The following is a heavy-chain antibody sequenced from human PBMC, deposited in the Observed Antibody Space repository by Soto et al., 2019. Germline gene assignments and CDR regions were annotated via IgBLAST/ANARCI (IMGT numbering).Heavy chain of an antibody. CDR2: IGPESGAT. D-gene: IGHD5-12*01. J-gene: IGHJ4*02. CDR3: GRGRSGQIVLFY. Sequence: ASVKVSCKSSGYTFTGHYIHWVRQAPEQGPEWMGEIGPESGATRYAQKFQGRVTMTRDMSINTVYMELNNLSPDDTDVYYCGRGRSGQIVLFYWGQGTLVTISS. CDR1: GYTFTGHY. V-gene: IGHV1-2*02.